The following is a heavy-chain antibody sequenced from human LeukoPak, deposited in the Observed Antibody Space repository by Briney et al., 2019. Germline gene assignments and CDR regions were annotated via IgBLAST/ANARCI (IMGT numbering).Heavy chain of an antibody. J-gene: IGHJ5*02. Sequence: SETLSLTCTVSGYSINSAFYWGWIRVPPGKGLEWIGSVFHRGTTYYNSSLKSRVNISIDTSKNQFSLKLNSLTAEDTAMYYCVRDGYYGSGSPGWFGPWGPGTLVIVSA. V-gene: IGHV4-38-2*02. CDR1: GYSINSAFY. D-gene: IGHD3-10*01. CDR2: VFHRGTT. CDR3: VRDGYYGSGSPGWFGP.